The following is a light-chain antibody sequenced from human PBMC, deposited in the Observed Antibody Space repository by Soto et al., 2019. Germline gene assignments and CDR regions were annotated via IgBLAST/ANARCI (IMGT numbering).Light chain of an antibody. V-gene: IGLV2-14*03. Sequence: QSVLTQPASVCGSPGQSITISCTGTSSDVGGYKYVSWYQQHPGEAPRVIIHDVSNRPSGMSNRFSGSKSCNPADLTIFRHTDADDADYYCSSYVNSSTVVFGRGTKLTVL. CDR3: SSYVNSSTVV. CDR1: SSDVGGYKY. J-gene: IGLJ2*01. CDR2: DVS.